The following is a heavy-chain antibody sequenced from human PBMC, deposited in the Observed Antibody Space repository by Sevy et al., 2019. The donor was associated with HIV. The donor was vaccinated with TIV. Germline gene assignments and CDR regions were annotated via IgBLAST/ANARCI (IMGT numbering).Heavy chain of an antibody. J-gene: IGHJ4*02. Sequence: GGSLRLSCAASGFTFTDYWMSWVRQTPGKGLEWVATIKQDESEKYYVDSVKGRFAIYRDNGKNSVSLQMNGLRVDDTALYYCAREVGGFNWRPYYFDSWGQGTLVTVSS. CDR1: GFTFTDYW. V-gene: IGHV3-7*01. CDR3: AREVGGFNWRPYYFDS. CDR2: IKQDESEK. D-gene: IGHD3-16*01.